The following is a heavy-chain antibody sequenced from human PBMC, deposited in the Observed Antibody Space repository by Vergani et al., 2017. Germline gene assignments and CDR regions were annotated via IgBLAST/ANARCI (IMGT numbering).Heavy chain of an antibody. D-gene: IGHD3-22*01. Sequence: QVQLQESGPGLVKPSQTLSLTCTVSGGSISSGDYYWSWIRQPPGKGLEWIGYIYYCGSTYYNPSLKSRVTISVDTSKNQFSLKLSSVTAADTAVYYCARDRSDYYDSSGYFRGWYFDLWGRGTLVTVSS. CDR2: IYYCGST. J-gene: IGHJ2*01. V-gene: IGHV4-30-4*08. CDR3: ARDRSDYYDSSGYFRGWYFDL. CDR1: GGSISSGDYY.